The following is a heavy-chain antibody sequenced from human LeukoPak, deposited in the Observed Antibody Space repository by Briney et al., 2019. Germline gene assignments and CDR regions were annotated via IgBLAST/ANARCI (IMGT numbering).Heavy chain of an antibody. CDR3: ARQYCSGGSCYRLPATEFDY. D-gene: IGHD2-15*01. CDR2: ISGSGGST. Sequence: GGSLRLSCAASGSTFSSYAMSWVRQAPGKGLEWVSAISGSGGSTYYADSVKGRFTISRDNSKNTLYLQMNSLRAEDTAVYYCARQYCSGGSCYRLPATEFDYWGQGTLVTVSS. V-gene: IGHV3-23*01. CDR1: GSTFSSYA. J-gene: IGHJ4*02.